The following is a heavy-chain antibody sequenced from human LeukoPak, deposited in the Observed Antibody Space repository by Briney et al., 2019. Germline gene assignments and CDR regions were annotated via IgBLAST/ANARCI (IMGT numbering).Heavy chain of an antibody. D-gene: IGHD3-3*01. Sequence: GGSLRLSCAASGFTFSNYGMHWVRQAPGKGLEWVAVIWYDGSNKYYADSVKGRFTISRDNSKNTLYLQMNSLRAEDTAVYYCAREQYYDFWSGYMDVWGQGTTVTVSS. CDR3: AREQYYDFWSGYMDV. CDR1: GFTFSNYG. CDR2: IWYDGSNK. V-gene: IGHV3-33*01. J-gene: IGHJ6*02.